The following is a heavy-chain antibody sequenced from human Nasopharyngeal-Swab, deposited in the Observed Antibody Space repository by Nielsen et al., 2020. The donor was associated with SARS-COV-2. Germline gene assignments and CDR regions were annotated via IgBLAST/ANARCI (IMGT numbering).Heavy chain of an antibody. CDR2: ISYDGSNK. V-gene: IGHV3-30*04. D-gene: IGHD3-22*01. CDR3: ARGGNYYDSSGYVYYYYGMDV. CDR1: GFTFSSYA. Sequence: GESLKISCAAPGFTFSSYAMHWVRPAPGKGLEWMTLISYDGSNKYYADSVKGRFTISRDNSQNTLYLQMNSLRAEDTAVYYCARGGNYYDSSGYVYYYYGMDVWGQGTTVTVSS. J-gene: IGHJ6*02.